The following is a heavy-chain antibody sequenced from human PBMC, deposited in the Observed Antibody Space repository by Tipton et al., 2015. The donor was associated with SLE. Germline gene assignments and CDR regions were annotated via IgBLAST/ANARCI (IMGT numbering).Heavy chain of an antibody. CDR2: IIPILGIA. CDR1: GGTFSSYG. V-gene: IGHV1-69*04. J-gene: IGHJ4*02. CDR3: ARDRGEGRYYYGSGSDY. Sequence: QSGAEVKKPGSSVKVSCKASGGTFSSYGISWVRQAPGQGLEWMGRIIPILGIANYAQKFQGRVTITADKSTSTAYMELSSLRSEDTAVYYCARDRGEGRYYYGSGSDYWGQGTQVIVSS. D-gene: IGHD3-10*01.